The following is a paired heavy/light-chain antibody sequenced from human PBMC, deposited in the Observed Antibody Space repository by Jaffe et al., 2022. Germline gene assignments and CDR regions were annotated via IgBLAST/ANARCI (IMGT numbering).Heavy chain of an antibody. CDR2: IHYGGTT. V-gene: IGHV4-39*01. Sequence: QLQLQESGPGLVKPSETLSLTCAVSGDSITTTNDFWGWVRQPPGKGLQWIGRIHYGGTTSYNPSLNSRVTISVDTSKNQFSLNLTSVTAADTAVYFCARCSNSGGWLDPWGQGILVTVSS. CDR1: GDSITTTNDF. D-gene: IGHD6-6*01. CDR3: ARCSNSGGWLDP. J-gene: IGHJ5*02.
Light chain of an antibody. CDR1: SSNIGARFD. CDR2: ANT. V-gene: IGLV1-40*01. CDR3: QSYDNRLSGYV. J-gene: IGLJ1*01. Sequence: QSVLTQPPSVSGAPGQRVTISCTGTSSNIGARFDVHWYQQLPGIAPKLLIYANTNRPSGVPDRFSGSKSGTSASLAITGLQAEDEADYYCQSYDNRLSGYVFGTGTKVTVL.